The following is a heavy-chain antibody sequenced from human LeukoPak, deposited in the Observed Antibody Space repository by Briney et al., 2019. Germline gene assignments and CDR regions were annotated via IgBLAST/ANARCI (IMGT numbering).Heavy chain of an antibody. CDR2: IGDDGSTT. J-gene: IGHJ5*02. CDR3: ARASRGNWFDP. D-gene: IGHD3-10*01. V-gene: IGHV3-74*01. Sequence: GGSLRLSCAASGFTFSRYWMHWVRQAPGKGLVWVSRIGDDGSTTAYADSVKGRFTISRDNAKNTLYLQMNSLRAEDTAVYYCARASRGNWFDPWGQGTLVTASS. CDR1: GFTFSRYW.